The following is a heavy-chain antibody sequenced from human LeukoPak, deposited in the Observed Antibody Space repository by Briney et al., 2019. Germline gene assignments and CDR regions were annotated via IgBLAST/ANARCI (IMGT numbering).Heavy chain of an antibody. Sequence: ASVKVSCKASGGTFSSYAISWVRQAPGQGLEWMGGIIPIFGTANYAQKFQGRVTITADESTSTAYMELSSLRSEDTAAYYCARHTMVRDPFDYWGQGTLVTVSS. D-gene: IGHD3-10*01. CDR1: GGTFSSYA. CDR3: ARHTMVRDPFDY. J-gene: IGHJ4*02. CDR2: IIPIFGTA. V-gene: IGHV1-69*13.